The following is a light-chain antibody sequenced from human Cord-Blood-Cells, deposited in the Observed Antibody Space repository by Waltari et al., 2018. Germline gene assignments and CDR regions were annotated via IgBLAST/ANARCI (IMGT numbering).Light chain of an antibody. CDR2: EVS. V-gene: IGLV2-23*02. J-gene: IGLJ1*01. CDR3: CSYAGSSTYV. CDR1: SRYVVSYNL. Sequence: QSSLSQPASVSGSPCQSITISCPGTSRYVVSYNLLFWYQKHPGKAPKLMIYEVSKRPSGVSNRFSGSKSCNTASLTISGLQAEDEADYYCCSYAGSSTYVFGTGTKVTVL.